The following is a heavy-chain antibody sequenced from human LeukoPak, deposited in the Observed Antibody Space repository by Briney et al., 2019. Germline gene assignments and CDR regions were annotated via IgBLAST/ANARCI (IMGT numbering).Heavy chain of an antibody. D-gene: IGHD1-26*01. Sequence: APVKVSCKVSGYTLTELSMHWVRQAPGKGLEWMGGFDPEDGETIYAQKFQGRVTMTEDTSTDTAYMELSSLRSEDTAVYYCATAGIVGASIDYWGQGTLVTVSS. CDR2: FDPEDGET. V-gene: IGHV1-24*01. CDR1: GYTLTELS. J-gene: IGHJ4*02. CDR3: ATAGIVGASIDY.